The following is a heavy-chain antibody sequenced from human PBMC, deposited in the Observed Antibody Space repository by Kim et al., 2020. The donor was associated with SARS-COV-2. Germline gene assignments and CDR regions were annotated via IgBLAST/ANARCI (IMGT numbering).Heavy chain of an antibody. CDR3: TIDLVPGGADY. CDR1: GFKFERFA. D-gene: IGHD6-6*01. Sequence: GGSLRLSCEMSGFKFERFAVHWVRQPPGKGLEWVSGLSLDSDRIGYADSVKGRFTVSRDKAKDTLYLQMDSLRIEDTAFYYCTIDLVPGGADYWGQGTLVTVSS. V-gene: IGHV3-9*01. J-gene: IGHJ4*02. CDR2: LSLDSDRI.